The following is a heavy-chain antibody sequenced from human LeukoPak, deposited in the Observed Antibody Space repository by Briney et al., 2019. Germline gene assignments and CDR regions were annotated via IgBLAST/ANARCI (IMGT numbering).Heavy chain of an antibody. D-gene: IGHD5-18*01. CDR3: ARGRSYGFDFDS. Sequence: SETLSLTCDVSGASINTCCYYWTWIRQPPGQGLEWIGYKYYSGSTRYNSSLRSRLTISLDSSKNQFSLRLTSVTAADTAVYYCARGRSYGFDFDSWGPGTLVIVSS. CDR2: KYYSGST. V-gene: IGHV4-61*01. J-gene: IGHJ4*02. CDR1: GASINTCCYY.